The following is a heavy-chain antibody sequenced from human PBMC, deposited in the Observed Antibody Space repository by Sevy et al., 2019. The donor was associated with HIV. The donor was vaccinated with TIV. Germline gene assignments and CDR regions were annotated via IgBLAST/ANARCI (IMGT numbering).Heavy chain of an antibody. CDR2: ISPSGHAI. V-gene: IGHV3-48*03. Sequence: GGSLRLSCKASGFIFSNYEMNWVRQAPGKGLEWVSYISPSGHAIYYADSVKGRFTVSRDNAKNSSYLQMNSLRGDDTALYYCARDIDSSGYSYAFDLWGQGTMVTVSS. CDR3: ARDIDSSGYSYAFDL. CDR1: GFIFSNYE. J-gene: IGHJ3*01. D-gene: IGHD3-22*01.